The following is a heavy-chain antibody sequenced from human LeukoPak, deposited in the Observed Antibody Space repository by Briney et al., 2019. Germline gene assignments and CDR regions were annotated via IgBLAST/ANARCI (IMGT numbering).Heavy chain of an antibody. D-gene: IGHD6-6*01. Sequence: GGSLRLSCVASGFTFNSYAMTWVRQAPGKGLEWISTISVSGATTYYADSVQGRFTISRDNSKNTLSLRMNNLRAEDSAIYYCTSRKEYSTSSVYYWGQGTLVTVSS. CDR3: TSRKEYSTSSVYY. J-gene: IGHJ4*02. CDR1: GFTFNSYA. CDR2: ISVSGATT. V-gene: IGHV3-23*01.